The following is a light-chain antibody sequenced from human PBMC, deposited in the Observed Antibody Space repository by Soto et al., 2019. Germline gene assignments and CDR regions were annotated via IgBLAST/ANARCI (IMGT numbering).Light chain of an antibody. CDR3: QQSYSTPRT. J-gene: IGKJ1*01. Sequence: DIQMTHSPSALSGSVGERVTSTCRASQTISSWLAWYQQKPGKAPKLLIYAASSLQSGVPSRFSGSGSGTDFTLTISSLQPEDFATYYCQQSYSTPRTFGQGTKVDIK. V-gene: IGKV1-39*01. CDR1: QTISSW. CDR2: AAS.